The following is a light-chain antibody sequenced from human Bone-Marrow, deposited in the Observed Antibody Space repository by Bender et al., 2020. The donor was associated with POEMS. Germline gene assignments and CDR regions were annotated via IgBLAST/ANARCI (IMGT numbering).Light chain of an antibody. V-gene: IGLV2-23*01. J-gene: IGLJ1*01. CDR3: CSYAGSDTYV. Sequence: QSALTQPASMYGSPGQSITISCTGTSSDVGNFNLVSWYQHHPGKAPKLLIYEGSKRPSGVSSRFSGSKSGNTASLTISGLQAEDEVDYFCCSYAGSDTYVFGTGTKVTVL. CDR2: EGS. CDR1: SSDVGNFNL.